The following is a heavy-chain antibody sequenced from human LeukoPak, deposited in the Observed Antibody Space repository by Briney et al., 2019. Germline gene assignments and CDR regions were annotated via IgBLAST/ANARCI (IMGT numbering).Heavy chain of an antibody. J-gene: IGHJ4*02. CDR1: GFTFSSSGMH. V-gene: IGHV4-39*01. Sequence: KPGGSLRLSCAASGFTFSSSGMHWVRQPPGKGLEWIGSMYYSGSTYYNPSLKSRVTISVDASKNQFSLKLTSVTAADTAVYYCARPRTRYSSAWGPGADFDYWGQGTVVTVSS. CDR2: MYYSGST. CDR3: ARPRTRYSSAWGPGADFDY. D-gene: IGHD6-19*01.